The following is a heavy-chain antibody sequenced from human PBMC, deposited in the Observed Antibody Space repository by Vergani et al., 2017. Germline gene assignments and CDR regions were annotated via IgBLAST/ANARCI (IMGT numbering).Heavy chain of an antibody. Sequence: QVQLQESGPGLVKPSQTLSLTCTVSGGSISSGDYYWSWIRQPPGKGLEWIGYIYYSGSTYYNPSLKSRVTISVDTSKNQFSLKLSSVTAADTAVYYCARVPLGVVVVAATGGYMDVWGKGTTVTVSS. V-gene: IGHV4-30-4*01. CDR2: IYYSGST. D-gene: IGHD2-15*01. J-gene: IGHJ6*03. CDR1: GGSISSGDYY. CDR3: ARVPLGVVVVAATGGYMDV.